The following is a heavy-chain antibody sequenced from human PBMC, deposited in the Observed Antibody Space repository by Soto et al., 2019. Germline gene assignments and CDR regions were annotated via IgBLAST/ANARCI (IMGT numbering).Heavy chain of an antibody. J-gene: IGHJ4*02. CDR1: GFTFSSYA. V-gene: IGHV3-30-3*01. D-gene: IGHD6-19*01. CDR3: ARDLIAVAGTGFDY. Sequence: QVQLVESGGGVVQPGRSLRLSCAASGFTFSSYAMHWVRQAPGKGLEWVAVISYDGSNKYYADSVKGRFTISRDNSKNTLYLQMNGLRAEDTAVYYCARDLIAVAGTGFDYWGQGTLVPVFS. CDR2: ISYDGSNK.